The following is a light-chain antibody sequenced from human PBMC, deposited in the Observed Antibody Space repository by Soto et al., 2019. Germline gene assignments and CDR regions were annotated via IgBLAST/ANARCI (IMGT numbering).Light chain of an antibody. CDR2: GAS. CDR3: QQFDSSVT. J-gene: IGKJ1*01. CDR1: QSVSSTF. V-gene: IGKV3-20*01. Sequence: EIVLTQSPGSLSLSPGERATLSCRASQSVSSTFFAWYQQRPGQAPRLLMYGASSRATGIPERFSGSGSGTDFTLTISRLEPEYFVVYYCQQFDSSVTFGQGTKVEIK.